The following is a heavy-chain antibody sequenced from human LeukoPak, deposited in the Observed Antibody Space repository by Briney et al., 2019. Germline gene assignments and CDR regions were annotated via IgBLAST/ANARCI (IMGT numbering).Heavy chain of an antibody. CDR1: GYSFNNYG. CDR3: ARRYDSSGYYPLDYFDH. D-gene: IGHD3-22*01. Sequence: RAESLKIFCWGSGYSFNNYGNVWVRQTPGENLQWRGIIFHGDSETRYSPSFEGQVTISADKSNTTAYLHWSSLTASDTAVYYCARRYDSSGYYPLDYFDHWGQGSLVTVSS. CDR2: IFHGDSET. V-gene: IGHV5-51*01. J-gene: IGHJ4*02.